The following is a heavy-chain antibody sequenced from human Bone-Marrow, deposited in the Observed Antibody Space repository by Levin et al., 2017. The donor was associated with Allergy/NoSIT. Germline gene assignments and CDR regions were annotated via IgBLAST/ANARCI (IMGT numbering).Heavy chain of an antibody. D-gene: IGHD6-13*01. CDR1: GFTFSSYS. CDR3: VRYSSSWGLDDY. Sequence: PGGSLRLSCAASGFTFSSYSMNWVRQAPGKGLEWVSSISSSSSYIYYADSVKGRFTISRDNAKNSLYLQMNSLRAEDTAVYYCVRYSSSWGLDDYWGQGTLVTVSS. J-gene: IGHJ4*02. CDR2: ISSSSSYI. V-gene: IGHV3-21*01.